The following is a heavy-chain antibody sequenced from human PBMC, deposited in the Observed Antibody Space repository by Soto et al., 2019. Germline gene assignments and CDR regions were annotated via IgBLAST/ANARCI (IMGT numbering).Heavy chain of an antibody. CDR3: ARSPHANYYDSSGYYYPFDY. CDR2: IYYSGST. V-gene: IGHV4-61*01. CDR1: GSSVSSGSYY. D-gene: IGHD3-22*01. J-gene: IGHJ4*02. Sequence: PSETLSLTCTVSGSSVSSGSYYWSWIRQPPGKGLEWIGYIYYSGSTNYNPSLKSRVTISVDTSKNQFSLKLSSVTAADTAVYYCARSPHANYYDSSGYYYPFDYWGQGTLVTVSS.